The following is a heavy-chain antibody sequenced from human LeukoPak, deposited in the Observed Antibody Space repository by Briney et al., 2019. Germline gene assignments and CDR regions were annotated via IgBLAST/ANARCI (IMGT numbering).Heavy chain of an antibody. V-gene: IGHV3-30*18. CDR2: ISYDGDTE. J-gene: IGHJ4*02. CDR1: GFTFSSYG. D-gene: IGHD1-26*01. CDR3: AKTQLVGSYHPPGY. Sequence: GGSLRLSCAASGFTFSSYGMFWVRQAPGKGLEWVALISYDGDTEYYADSVKGRFTISRDDSKNTLYLQMNDLRPEDTAVYYCAKTQLVGSYHPPGYCGQGTLVTVSS.